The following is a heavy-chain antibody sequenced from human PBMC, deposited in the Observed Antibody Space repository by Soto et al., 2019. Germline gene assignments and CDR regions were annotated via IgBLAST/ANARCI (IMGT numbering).Heavy chain of an antibody. D-gene: IGHD4-17*01. V-gene: IGHV3-13*01. J-gene: IGHJ6*03. CDR1: GFTFSSYD. Sequence: GGSLRLSCAASGFTFSSYDMHWVRQATGKGLEWVSAIGTAGDTYYPGSVKGRFTISRENAKNSLYLQMNSLRAGDTAVYYCARSRGTTVTKYYMDVWGKGTTVTVSS. CDR3: ARSRGTTVTKYYMDV. CDR2: IGTAGDT.